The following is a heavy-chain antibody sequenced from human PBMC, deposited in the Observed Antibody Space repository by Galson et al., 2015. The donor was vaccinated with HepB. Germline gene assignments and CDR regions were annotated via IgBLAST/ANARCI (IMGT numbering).Heavy chain of an antibody. CDR1: GGSISGYY. Sequence: SETLSLTCTVSGGSISGYYWSWIRQPPGKGLEWIGYLSYSGSTNYNPSLRSRVTISGDTSKNQLSLKLTSVTAADTAVYYCARVHMGDYGMDVWGQGTTVTVSS. J-gene: IGHJ6*02. CDR2: LSYSGST. CDR3: ARVHMGDYGMDV. D-gene: IGHD2-21*01. V-gene: IGHV4-59*01.